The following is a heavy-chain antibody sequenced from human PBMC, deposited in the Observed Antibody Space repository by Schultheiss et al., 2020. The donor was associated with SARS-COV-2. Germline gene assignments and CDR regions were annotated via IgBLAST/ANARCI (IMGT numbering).Heavy chain of an antibody. D-gene: IGHD5-12*01. CDR1: GASISSGGYY. J-gene: IGHJ4*02. Sequence: SQTLSLTCTVSGASISSGGYYWSWIRQHPGKGLEWIGYIYYSGSTNYNPSLKSRVTISVDTSKNQFSLKLSSVTAADTAVYYCARYSGYMYYFDYWGQGTLVTVSS. CDR2: IYYSGST. V-gene: IGHV4-61*08. CDR3: ARYSGYMYYFDY.